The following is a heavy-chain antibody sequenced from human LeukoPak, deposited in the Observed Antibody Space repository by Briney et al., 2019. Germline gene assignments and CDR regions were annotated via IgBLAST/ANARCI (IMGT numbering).Heavy chain of an antibody. CDR3: AREQGALDS. CDR2: VSSAGYTT. J-gene: IGHJ4*02. Sequence: GGSLRLSCAASGFTFSGDWMHWVRHAPGKGLVWVSHVSSAGYTTRYAASVKGRFTISRDNAKNTLYLQMNSLRAEDTAVYYCAREQGALDSWGQGTLVTVSS. CDR1: GFTFSGDW. V-gene: IGHV3-74*01.